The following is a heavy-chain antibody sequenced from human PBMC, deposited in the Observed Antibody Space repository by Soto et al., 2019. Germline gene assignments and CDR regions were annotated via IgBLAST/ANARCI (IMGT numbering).Heavy chain of an antibody. V-gene: IGHV3-23*05. J-gene: IGHJ4*02. Sequence: EVQLLESEGRLVQPGGSLRLSCAASGFTFSSYAMSWVRKAQGKGLEWVSAISNSGITTYYVDSVKGRFTISRDNSKNTLYLQVNSLRVEDTGLYYCVKELRSSGYYFDYWGQGTLVTVSS. D-gene: IGHD3-22*01. CDR2: ISNSGITT. CDR3: VKELRSSGYYFDY. CDR1: GFTFSSYA.